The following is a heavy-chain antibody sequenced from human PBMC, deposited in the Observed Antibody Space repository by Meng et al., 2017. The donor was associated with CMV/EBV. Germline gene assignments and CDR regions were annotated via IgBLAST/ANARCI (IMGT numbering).Heavy chain of an antibody. Sequence: GESLKISCAASGFTFSSYSMNWVRQAPGKGLEWVSSISSSSSYIYYADSVKGRFTISRDNAKNSLYLQMSSLRAEDTAVYYCARESGYCFDYWGQGTLVTVSS. CDR3: ARESGYCFDY. CDR1: GFTFSSYS. D-gene: IGHD3-3*01. CDR2: ISSSSSYI. J-gene: IGHJ4*02. V-gene: IGHV3-21*01.